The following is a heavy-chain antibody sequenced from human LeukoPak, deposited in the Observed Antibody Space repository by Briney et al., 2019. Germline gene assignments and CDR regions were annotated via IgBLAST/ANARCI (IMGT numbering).Heavy chain of an antibody. CDR1: GGSISSGGYY. CDR2: IYHSGST. CDR3: ARDYSSTWPL. D-gene: IGHD6-13*01. J-gene: IGHJ4*02. V-gene: IGHV4-30-2*01. Sequence: SETLSLTCTVSGGSISSGGYYWSWIRQPPGKGLEWIGYIYHSGSTYYNPSLKSRVTISVDRSKNQFSLKLSSVTAAHTAVYYCARDYSSTWPLWGQGTLVTVSS.